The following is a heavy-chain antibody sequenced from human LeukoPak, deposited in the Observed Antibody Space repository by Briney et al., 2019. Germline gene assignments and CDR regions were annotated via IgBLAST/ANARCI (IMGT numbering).Heavy chain of an antibody. CDR3: ARALNGGPPRENWFDP. Sequence: PSETLSLTCTVSGGSISSGGYYWSWIRQHPGKGLEWIGYIYYSGSTYYNPSLKSRVTISVDTSKNQSSLKLSSVTAADTAVYYCARALNGGPPRENWFDPWGQGTLVTVSS. CDR2: IYYSGST. CDR1: GGSISSGGYY. J-gene: IGHJ5*02. V-gene: IGHV4-31*03.